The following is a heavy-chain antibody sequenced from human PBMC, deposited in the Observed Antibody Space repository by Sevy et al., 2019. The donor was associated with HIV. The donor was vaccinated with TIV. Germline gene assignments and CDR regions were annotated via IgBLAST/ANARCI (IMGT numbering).Heavy chain of an antibody. CDR2: ISYDGSNK. Sequence: GGSLRLTCAASGFTFNNYAMHWVRQAPGKGLEWVAVISYDGSNKYYADSVKGRFTISRDNSKNTLYLQMNSLRAEDTAVYYCARDFAAAGTYYFDYWVQGTLVTVSS. J-gene: IGHJ4*02. CDR3: ARDFAAAGTYYFDY. V-gene: IGHV3-30-3*01. D-gene: IGHD6-13*01. CDR1: GFTFNNYA.